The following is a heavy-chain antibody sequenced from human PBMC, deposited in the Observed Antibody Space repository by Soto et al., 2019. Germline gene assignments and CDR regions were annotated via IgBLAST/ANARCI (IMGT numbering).Heavy chain of an antibody. CDR3: ARGVVPAANEEYYFDY. CDR1: GDTFSSYA. V-gene: IGHV1-69*01. Sequence: QVQLVQSGAEVKKPGSSVKVSCKASGDTFSSYAISWVRQAPGQGLEWMGGIIPIFGTANYAQKFQGRVTITAHESTSTAYMDLSSLRSEDTAVYYCARGVVPAANEEYYFDYWGQGTLVTVSS. D-gene: IGHD2-2*01. CDR2: IIPIFGTA. J-gene: IGHJ4*02.